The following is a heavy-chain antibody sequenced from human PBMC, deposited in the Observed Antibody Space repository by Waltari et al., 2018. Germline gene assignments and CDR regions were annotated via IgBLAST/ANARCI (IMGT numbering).Heavy chain of an antibody. CDR2: LYSGGGT. CDR1: GFSVTSNY. CDR3: ARLKQLVYYFDS. J-gene: IGHJ4*02. V-gene: IGHV3-53*01. Sequence: EVQLVESGGGLIQPGGSLRLSSAVSGFSVTSNYLTWLRQAPGKGLEWVAVLYSGGGTYYTDSVKGRFTISRDNSNNTLDLQMTGLRADDTAVYFCARLKQLVYYFDSWGQGTQVTVSS. D-gene: IGHD1-1*01.